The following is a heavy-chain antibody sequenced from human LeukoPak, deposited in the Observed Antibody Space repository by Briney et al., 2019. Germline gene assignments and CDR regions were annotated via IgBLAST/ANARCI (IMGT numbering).Heavy chain of an antibody. D-gene: IGHD4-23*01. CDR2: ISGSGGTT. Sequence: PGGSLRLSCAASGFTFSSYAMSWVRQAPGKGLEWVSVISGSGGTTYSADSVKGRFTISRDNSKNTLYLQMNSLTTEDTAAYYCATDRGSSCGNSNGYFDYWGQGALVTVSS. CDR3: ATDRGSSCGNSNGYFDY. V-gene: IGHV3-23*01. J-gene: IGHJ4*02. CDR1: GFTFSSYA.